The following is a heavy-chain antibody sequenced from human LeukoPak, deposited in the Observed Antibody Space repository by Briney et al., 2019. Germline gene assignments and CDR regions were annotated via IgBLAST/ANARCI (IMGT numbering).Heavy chain of an antibody. CDR3: ARRAWELNFDY. CDR2: IHYTGST. CDR1: GDSISSYY. J-gene: IGHJ4*02. Sequence: KPSKTLSLTCTVSGDSISSYYWSWIRQSPEKGLEWIGYIHYTGSTYYNPSLRSRVTISVDTSKNQFSLKLSSVTAADTAVYYCARRAWELNFDYWGQGTLVTVSS. D-gene: IGHD1-26*01. V-gene: IGHV4-59*08.